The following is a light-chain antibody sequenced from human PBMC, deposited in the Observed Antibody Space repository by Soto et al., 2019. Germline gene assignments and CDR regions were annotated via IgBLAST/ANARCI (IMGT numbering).Light chain of an antibody. CDR1: KVFTTN. J-gene: IGKJ1*01. CDR2: GAS. Sequence: PHPPATLFWFPGEKAPSPCRPVKVFTTNLAWYQQKPGQAPRLLIYGASTRATGIPARFSGSGSGTEFTLTISSLQSEDFAVYYCQQYNNWPPWTFGQGTKVEIK. V-gene: IGKV3-15*01. CDR3: QQYNNWPPWT.